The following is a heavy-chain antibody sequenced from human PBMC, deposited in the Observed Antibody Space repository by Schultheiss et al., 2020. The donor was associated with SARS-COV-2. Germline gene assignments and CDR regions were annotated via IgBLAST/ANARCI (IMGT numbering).Heavy chain of an antibody. CDR1: GFTFSSYG. D-gene: IGHD4-17*01. V-gene: IGHV3-15*01. CDR3: TTDLPTVTTGALFDY. J-gene: IGHJ4*02. Sequence: GGSLRLSCAASGFTFSSYGMHWVRQAPGKGLEWVGRIKSKTDGGTTDYAAPVKGRFTISRDDSKNTLYLQMNSLKTEDTAVYYCTTDLPTVTTGALFDYWGQGTLVTVSS. CDR2: IKSKTDGGTT.